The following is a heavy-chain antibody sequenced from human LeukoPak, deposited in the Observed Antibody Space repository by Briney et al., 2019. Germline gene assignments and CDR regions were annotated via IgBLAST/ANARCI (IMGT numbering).Heavy chain of an antibody. CDR3: AKDLWYSSSSVFDY. Sequence: GGSLRLSCAASGFTFSSYGMHWVRQAPGKGLEWVAVISYDGSNKYYADSVKGRFTISRDNSKNTLYLQMNNLRAEDTAVYYCAKDLWYSSSSVFDYWGQGTLVTVSS. CDR2: ISYDGSNK. J-gene: IGHJ4*02. D-gene: IGHD6-13*01. V-gene: IGHV3-30*18. CDR1: GFTFSSYG.